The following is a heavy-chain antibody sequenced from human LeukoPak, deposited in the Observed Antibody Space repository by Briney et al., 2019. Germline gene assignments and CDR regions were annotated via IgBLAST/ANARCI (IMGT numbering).Heavy chain of an antibody. CDR2: IYYSGAT. V-gene: IGHV4-31*03. CDR1: GGSISSGGFY. Sequence: SETLSLTCTVSGGSISSGGFYWSWIRQHPGKGLEWLGYIYYSGATYYNPSLKSRVTFSVDTSKNQFSLKLNPVTAADTALYYCARGTTDGYSYGRFDYWGQGTLVTVSS. D-gene: IGHD5-18*01. CDR3: ARGTTDGYSYGRFDY. J-gene: IGHJ4*02.